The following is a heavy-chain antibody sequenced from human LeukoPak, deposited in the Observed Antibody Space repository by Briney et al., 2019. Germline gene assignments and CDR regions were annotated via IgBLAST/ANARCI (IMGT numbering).Heavy chain of an antibody. D-gene: IGHD1-26*01. CDR1: GYTFTGYY. CDR2: INPNSGGT. Sequence: ASVKVSCKASGYTFTGYYVHWVRQAPGQGLEWMGRINPNSGGTNYAQKFQGRVTMTRDTSISTAYMQLSRLRSDDTAVYYCARSRVGATSSFDYWGQGTLVTVSS. J-gene: IGHJ4*02. V-gene: IGHV1-2*06. CDR3: ARSRVGATSSFDY.